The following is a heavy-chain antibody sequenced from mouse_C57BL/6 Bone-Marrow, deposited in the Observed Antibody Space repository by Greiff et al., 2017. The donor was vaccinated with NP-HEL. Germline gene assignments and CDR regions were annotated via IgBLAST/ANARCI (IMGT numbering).Heavy chain of an antibody. V-gene: IGHV5-16*01. CDR3: ARALTGVLFDY. D-gene: IGHD4-1*01. Sequence: DVHLVESEGGLVQPGSSMKLSCTASGFTFSDYYMAWVRQVPEKGLEWVANINYDGSSTYYLDSLKSRFIISRDNAKNILYLQMSSLKSEDTATYYCARALTGVLFDYWGQGTTLTVSS. CDR1: GFTFSDYY. CDR2: INYDGSST. J-gene: IGHJ2*01.